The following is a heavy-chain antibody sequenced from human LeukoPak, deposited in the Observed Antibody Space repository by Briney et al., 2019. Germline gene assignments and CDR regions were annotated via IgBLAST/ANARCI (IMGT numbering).Heavy chain of an antibody. CDR1: GGSFSGYY. D-gene: IGHD6-13*01. CDR3: ARRLRYSSSIPG. V-gene: IGHV4-34*01. J-gene: IGHJ4*02. CDR2: INHSGST. Sequence: KSSETLSLTCAVYGGSFSGYYWSWIRQPPGKGLEWIGEINHSGSTNYNPSLKSRVTMSVDTSKNQFSLKLSSVTAADTAVYYCARRLRYSSSIPGWGQGTLVTVPS.